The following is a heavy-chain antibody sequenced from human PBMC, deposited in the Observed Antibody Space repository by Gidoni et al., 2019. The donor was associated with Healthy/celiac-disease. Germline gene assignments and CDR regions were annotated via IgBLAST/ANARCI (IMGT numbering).Heavy chain of an antibody. J-gene: IGHJ5*02. Sequence: EVQLVESGGGLVKPGGSLRLSCAASGFTFSSDSMNWVRQAPGKGLEWVSSISSSSSYIYYADSVKGRFTISRDNAKNSLYLQMNSLRAEDTAVYYCARVHCSGGSCYSQVGWFDPWGQGTLVTVSS. CDR2: ISSSSSYI. CDR3: ARVHCSGGSCYSQVGWFDP. V-gene: IGHV3-21*01. CDR1: GFTFSSDS. D-gene: IGHD2-15*01.